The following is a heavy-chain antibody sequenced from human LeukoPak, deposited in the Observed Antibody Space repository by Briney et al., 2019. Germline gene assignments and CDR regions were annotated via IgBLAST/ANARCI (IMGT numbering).Heavy chain of an antibody. J-gene: IGHJ2*01. CDR3: ARDLWSSASDL. Sequence: SETLSLTCTVSGGSISSYYWSWIRQPPGKGLEWIGYIYYSGSTNYNPSLKSRVTISVDTSKNQFSLKLSSVTAADTAVYYCARDLWSSASDLWGRGTLVTVSS. CDR2: IYYSGST. V-gene: IGHV4-59*01. D-gene: IGHD6-19*01. CDR1: GGSISSYY.